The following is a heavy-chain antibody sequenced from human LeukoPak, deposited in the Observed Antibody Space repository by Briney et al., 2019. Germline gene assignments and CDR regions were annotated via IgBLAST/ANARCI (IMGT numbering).Heavy chain of an antibody. D-gene: IGHD6-19*01. CDR2: IYKSGST. Sequence: SETLSLTCTVSGGSISSYFWSWIRQPAGKGLEWIGRIYKSGSTNYNPSLSSRVTMSVDTSKNQFSLKLSSVTAADTAVYYCAGERGEEYSSGWYKRNYFDNWGQGIRVTVSS. J-gene: IGHJ4*02. V-gene: IGHV4-4*07. CDR3: AGERGEEYSSGWYKRNYFDN. CDR1: GGSISSYF.